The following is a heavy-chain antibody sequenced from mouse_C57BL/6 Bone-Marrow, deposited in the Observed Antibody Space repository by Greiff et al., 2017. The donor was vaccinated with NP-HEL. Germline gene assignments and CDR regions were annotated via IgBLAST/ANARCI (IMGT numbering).Heavy chain of an antibody. Sequence: QVHVKQSGAELARPGASVKLSCKASGYTFTSYGISWVKQRTGQGLEWIGEIYPRSGNTYYNEKFKGKATLTADKSSSTAYMELRSLTSEDSAVYFCARDLLGFAYWGQGTLVTVSA. CDR1: GYTFTSYG. V-gene: IGHV1-81*01. J-gene: IGHJ3*01. D-gene: IGHD2-10*01. CDR2: IYPRSGNT. CDR3: ARDLLGFAY.